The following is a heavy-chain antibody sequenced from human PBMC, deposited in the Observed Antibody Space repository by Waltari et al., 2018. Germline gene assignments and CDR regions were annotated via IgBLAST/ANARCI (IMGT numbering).Heavy chain of an antibody. V-gene: IGHV1-69*02. CDR3: ARVVRDAFDI. Sequence: QVQLVQSGAEVKKPGSSVKVSCKASGGTFSSYTISWVRQAPGQGLEGMGRIIPILGIANYAQKFQGRVTITADKSTSTAYMELSSLRSEDTAVYYCARVVRDAFDIWGQGTMVTVSS. CDR1: GGTFSSYT. CDR2: IIPILGIA. D-gene: IGHD3-22*01. J-gene: IGHJ3*02.